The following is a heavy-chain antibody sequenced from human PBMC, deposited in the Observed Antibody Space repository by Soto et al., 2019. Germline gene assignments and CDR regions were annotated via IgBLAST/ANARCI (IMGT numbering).Heavy chain of an antibody. Sequence: SETLSLTCTVSGGSISNYWSWIRQPPGKGLEWIGYIYYSGSTNYNPSLKSRVTISVDTSKNQFSLKLSSVTAADTAVYYCARSYRRYCSGGSCYYSNYWGLGTLVTVSS. V-gene: IGHV4-59*01. CDR1: GGSISNY. J-gene: IGHJ4*02. CDR3: ARSYRRYCSGGSCYYSNY. D-gene: IGHD2-15*01. CDR2: IYYSGST.